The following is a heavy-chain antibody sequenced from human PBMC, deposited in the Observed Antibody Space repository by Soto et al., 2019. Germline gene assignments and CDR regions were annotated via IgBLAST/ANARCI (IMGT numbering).Heavy chain of an antibody. V-gene: IGHV1-24*01. CDR2: FDPEDGET. CDR3: ATERSPWSGYYSGMDV. D-gene: IGHD3-3*01. J-gene: IGHJ6*02. Sequence: QVQLVQSGAEVKKPGASVKVSCKVSGYTLTELSMHWVRQAPGKGLEWMGGFDPEDGETIYAQKFQGRVTMTXXTXTXXDYMELSSLRSEDTAVYYCATERSPWSGYYSGMDVWGQGTTVTVSS. CDR1: GYTLTELS.